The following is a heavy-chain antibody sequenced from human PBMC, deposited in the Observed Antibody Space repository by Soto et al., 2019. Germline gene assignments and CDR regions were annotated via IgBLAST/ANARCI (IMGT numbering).Heavy chain of an antibody. V-gene: IGHV1-58*02. CDR3: AAALYCSGGSCSRVFFDY. J-gene: IGHJ4*02. CDR1: GFTFTSSA. D-gene: IGHD2-15*01. CDR2: IVVGSGNT. Sequence: QMQLVQSGPEVKKPGTSVKVSCKASGFTFTSSAMQWVRQARGQRLEWIGWIVVGSGNTNYAQKLQDRVTTPRNLSTSKAYRELSSLRSEDTAVYCCAAALYCSGGSCSRVFFDYWGQGTLVTVSS.